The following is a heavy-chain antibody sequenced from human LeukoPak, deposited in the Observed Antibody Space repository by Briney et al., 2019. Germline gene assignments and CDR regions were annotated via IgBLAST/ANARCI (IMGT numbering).Heavy chain of an antibody. CDR1: GGSFSGYY. D-gene: IGHD2-2*01. CDR2: INHSGST. Sequence: SETLSLTCAVYGGSFSGYYWSWIRQPPGKGLEWIGEINHSGSTTYNPSLKSRGTISVDTSKNQFSLKLSSVTAADTAVYYCARGRKRFVVVPAAIHYFDYWGQGTLVTVSS. V-gene: IGHV4-34*01. CDR3: ARGRKRFVVVPAAIHYFDY. J-gene: IGHJ4*02.